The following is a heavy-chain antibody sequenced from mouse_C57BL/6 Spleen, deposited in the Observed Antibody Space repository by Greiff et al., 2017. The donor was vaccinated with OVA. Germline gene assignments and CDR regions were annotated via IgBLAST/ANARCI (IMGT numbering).Heavy chain of an antibody. CDR1: GYSFTSYY. CDR2: IYPGSGNT. D-gene: IGHD1-1*01. J-gene: IGHJ2*01. V-gene: IGHV1-66*01. CDR3: ARRGSTTVAPFDY. Sequence: VKLKQSGPELVKPGASVKISCKASGYSFTSYYIHWVKQRPGQGLEWIGWIYPGSGNTKYNEKFKGKATLTADTSSSTAYMQLSSLTSEDSAVYYCARRGSTTVAPFDYWGQGTTLTVSS.